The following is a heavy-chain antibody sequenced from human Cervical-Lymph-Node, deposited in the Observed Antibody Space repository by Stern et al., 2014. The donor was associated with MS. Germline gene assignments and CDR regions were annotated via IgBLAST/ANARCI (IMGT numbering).Heavy chain of an antibody. D-gene: IGHD3-16*01. CDR3: VREPPLDARFLGLDT. CDR2: LSDIGDRT. Sequence: EEQLVESGGGLVPPGGSFRLFCAVSGFTFNTFGMSWVRQAPGTGLEWISALSDIGDRTYYADSVQGRFTISRDNAKNTLYLQMNSLSAEDTAVYYCVREPPLDARFLGLDTWGQGTLVTVSS. V-gene: IGHV3-23*04. J-gene: IGHJ5*02. CDR1: GFTFNTFG.